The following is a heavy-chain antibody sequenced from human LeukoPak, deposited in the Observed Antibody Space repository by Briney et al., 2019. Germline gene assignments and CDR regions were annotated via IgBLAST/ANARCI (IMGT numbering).Heavy chain of an antibody. D-gene: IGHD6-19*01. V-gene: IGHV3-48*01. Sequence: GLLRLSCAASGFTFSGYIMNWVRQGPGKGLEWVSFIVSTGNPIYYADSVKGRFTVSRDNAKNSVYLQMNSLRGEDKAVYYCARDQWLDYWGQGTLVTVCS. CDR3: ARDQWLDY. J-gene: IGHJ4*02. CDR1: GFTFSGYI. CDR2: IVSTGNPI.